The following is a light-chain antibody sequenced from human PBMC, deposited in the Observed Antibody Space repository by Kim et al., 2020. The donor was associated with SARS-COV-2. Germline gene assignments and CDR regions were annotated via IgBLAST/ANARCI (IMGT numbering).Light chain of an antibody. CDR1: SSNIGNNY. Sequence: GQKFTIPCSGSSSNIGNNYVSWYQQLPGTAPKLLIYDNNKRPSGIPDRFSGSKSGTSATLGITGLQTGDEADYYCGTWDSSLSAGVFGGGTQLTVL. V-gene: IGLV1-51*01. J-gene: IGLJ3*02. CDR3: GTWDSSLSAGV. CDR2: DNN.